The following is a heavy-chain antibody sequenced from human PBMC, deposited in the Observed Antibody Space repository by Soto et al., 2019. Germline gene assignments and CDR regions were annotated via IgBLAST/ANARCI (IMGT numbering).Heavy chain of an antibody. V-gene: IGHV3-30*04. D-gene: IGHD3-9*01. Sequence: EGSLRLSCSASGFTFSTYAMHWVRQAPGEGLEWVAVMSDDGRNKYYADSVKGRFTISRDNSKNTLSLQMNSLRAEDTAVYYCARVLLYSDILTYYYHFYGMDVWGQGTTVTVSS. CDR1: GFTFSTYA. CDR2: MSDDGRNK. J-gene: IGHJ6*02. CDR3: ARVLLYSDILTYYYHFYGMDV.